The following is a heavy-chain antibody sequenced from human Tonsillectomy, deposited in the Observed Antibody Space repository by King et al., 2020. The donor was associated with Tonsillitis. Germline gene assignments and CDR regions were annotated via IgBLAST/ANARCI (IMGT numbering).Heavy chain of an antibody. J-gene: IGHJ4*02. D-gene: IGHD2-2*01. V-gene: IGHV3-23*03. CDR3: AKDSRYAGGWFWYY. CDR1: GFTFSNYA. Sequence: VQLVESGGGLAQPGGSLRLSCAASGFTFSNYAMSWVRQAPGKGLEWISVIYNGGTITMYADSVRGRFTISRDDSKDTLYLQMNSLRAEDTAVYYCAKDSRYAGGWFWYYWGQGTLVTVSS. CDR2: IYNGGTIT.